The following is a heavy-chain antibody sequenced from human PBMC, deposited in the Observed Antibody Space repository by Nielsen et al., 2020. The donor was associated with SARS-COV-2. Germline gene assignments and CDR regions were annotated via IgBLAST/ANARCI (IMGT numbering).Heavy chain of an antibody. D-gene: IGHD6-19*01. CDR1: GYTFTSYG. CDR3: ATSLGLAVDP. J-gene: IGHJ5*02. V-gene: IGHV1-18*01. Sequence: ASVKVSCKASGYTFTSYGISWVRQAPGQGLEWMGWISAYNGNTNYAQKLQGRVTMTEDTSTDTAYMELSSLRSEDTAVYYCATSLGLAVDPWGQGTLVTVSS. CDR2: ISAYNGNT.